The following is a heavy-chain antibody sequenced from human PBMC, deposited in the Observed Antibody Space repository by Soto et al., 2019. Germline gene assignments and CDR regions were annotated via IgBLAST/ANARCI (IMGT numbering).Heavy chain of an antibody. V-gene: IGHV3-23*01. CDR1: GFTFSSYA. CDR2: ISGSGGST. CDR3: AKLGYCSSTSCYWGGYFDY. Sequence: EVQLLESGGGLVQPGGSLRLSCAASGFTFSSYAMSWVRQAPGKGLEWVSAISGSGGSTYYADSGKARFTSSRDNSKNPLYLQMHSLGAEDTAVYYCAKLGYCSSTSCYWGGYFDYWGQGTLVTVSS. D-gene: IGHD2-2*01. J-gene: IGHJ4*02.